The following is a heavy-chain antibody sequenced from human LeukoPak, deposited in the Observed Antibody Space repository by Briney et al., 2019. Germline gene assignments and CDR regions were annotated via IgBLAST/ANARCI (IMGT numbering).Heavy chain of an antibody. CDR2: ISGSGGST. J-gene: IGHJ4*02. CDR3: AKVLRYCSSTSCYPDYFDY. D-gene: IGHD2-2*01. Sequence: GGSLRLSCAASGFTFSSYAMSWVRQAPGKGLEWVSAISGSGGSTYYADSVKGRFTISRDNSKNTLYLQMNNLRAEDTAVYYCAKVLRYCSSTSCYPDYFDYWGQGTLVTVSS. CDR1: GFTFSSYA. V-gene: IGHV3-23*01.